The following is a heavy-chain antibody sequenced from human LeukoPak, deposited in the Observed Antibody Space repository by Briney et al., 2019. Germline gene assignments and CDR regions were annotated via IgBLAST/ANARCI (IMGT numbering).Heavy chain of an antibody. CDR3: ARAHGDYIFDY. CDR2: INPNTGGT. Sequence: ASVKVSCKASGYTLTGDSMHCVRQAPGQGLEWMGWINPNTGGTNYAQKFQGRVTMTRDTSITTDYMELSRLRSDDTAAYYCARAHGDYIFDYWGQGTLVTVSS. D-gene: IGHD4-17*01. J-gene: IGHJ4*02. V-gene: IGHV1-2*02. CDR1: GYTLTGDS.